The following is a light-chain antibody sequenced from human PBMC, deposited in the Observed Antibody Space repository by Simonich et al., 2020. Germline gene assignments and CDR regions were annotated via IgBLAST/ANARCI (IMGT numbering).Light chain of an antibody. J-gene: IGLJ2*01. CDR2: DVS. CDR3: SSYTSSSTVV. Sequence: QSALTQPASVSGSPGQSITISCTGTSSDVGGYNYVSWYQQHPGKAPNLMIYDVSKRPSGVSNRFSCSKSGNTASLTISGLQAEDEADYYCSSYTSSSTVVFGGGTKLTVL. CDR1: SSDVGGYNY. V-gene: IGLV2-14*01.